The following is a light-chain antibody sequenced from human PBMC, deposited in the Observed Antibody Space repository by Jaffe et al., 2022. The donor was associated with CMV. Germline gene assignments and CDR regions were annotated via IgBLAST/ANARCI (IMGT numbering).Light chain of an antibody. CDR2: SAS. CDR3: QQYNNWAGT. V-gene: IGKV3-15*01. Sequence: EIVMTQSPAILSVSPGDRATLSCRASQSVSTNLAWYQHKPGQAPRLLIYSASSRAIGIPGRFSGSVSGTEFTLTISSLQSEDVAIYYCQQYNNWAGTFGQGTRVEIK. J-gene: IGKJ1*01. CDR1: QSVSTN.